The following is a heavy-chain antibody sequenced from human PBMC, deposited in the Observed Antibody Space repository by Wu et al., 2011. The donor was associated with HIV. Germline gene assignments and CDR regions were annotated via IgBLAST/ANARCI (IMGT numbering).Heavy chain of an antibody. J-gene: IGHJ6*02. CDR2: IIPIFDTV. Sequence: QVQLVQSGAEVKKPGSSVKVSCKASGDTFSSFAISWVRQAPGQGLEWMGGIIPIFDTVNYAQKFQGRVTITTDESTSTVYMELNSLRSEDTAAYYCARLSSIGGSGIFGMDVWGQGTTVTVSS. CDR1: GDTFSSFA. CDR3: ARLSSIGGSGIFGMDV. V-gene: IGHV1-69*01. D-gene: IGHD3-10*01.